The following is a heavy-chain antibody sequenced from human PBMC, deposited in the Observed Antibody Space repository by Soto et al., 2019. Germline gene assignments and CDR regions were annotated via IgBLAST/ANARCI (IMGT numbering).Heavy chain of an antibody. J-gene: IGHJ4*02. CDR3: AREAGIVSSIMGATRQLDY. Sequence: GASVKVSCKASGYTFTSYGISWVRQAPGQGLEWMGWISAYNGNTNYAQKLQGRVTMTTDTSTSTAYMELRSLRSDDTAVYYCAREAGIVSSIMGATRQLDYWGQGTLVTVSS. V-gene: IGHV1-18*04. D-gene: IGHD1-26*01. CDR1: GYTFTSYG. CDR2: ISAYNGNT.